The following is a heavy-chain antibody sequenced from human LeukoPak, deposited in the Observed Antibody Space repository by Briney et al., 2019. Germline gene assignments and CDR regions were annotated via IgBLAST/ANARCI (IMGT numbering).Heavy chain of an antibody. D-gene: IGHD5-12*01. J-gene: IGHJ4*02. CDR3: ARDLKGYSTH. Sequence: GGSLRLSCAASGFTFSSYAMSWVRQAPGKGLEWVSAISGSGGSTYYADSVKGRFTISRDNSKNSLYLQMNSLRGEDTAIYYCARDLKGYSTHWGQGTLVTVSS. V-gene: IGHV3-23*01. CDR1: GFTFSSYA. CDR2: ISGSGGST.